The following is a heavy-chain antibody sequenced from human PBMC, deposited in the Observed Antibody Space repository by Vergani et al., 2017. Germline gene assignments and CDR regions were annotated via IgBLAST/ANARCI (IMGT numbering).Heavy chain of an antibody. CDR3: ARALRGIAAAGAGNFDY. CDR1: GGSIRSGGYY. D-gene: IGHD6-13*01. CDR2: IYYSGST. V-gene: IGHV4-31*03. J-gene: IGHJ4*02. Sequence: QVQLQESGPGLVKPSQTLSLTCTVSGGSIRSGGYYWSWIRQHPGKGLEWIGYIYYSGSTYYNPSLKSRVTISVDTSKNQFSLKLSSVTAADTAVYYCARALRGIAAAGAGNFDYWGQGTLVTVSS.